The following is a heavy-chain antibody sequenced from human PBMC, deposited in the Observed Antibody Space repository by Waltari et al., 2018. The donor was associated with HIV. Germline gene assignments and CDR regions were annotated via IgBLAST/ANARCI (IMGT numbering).Heavy chain of an antibody. CDR1: GYTFTSYD. Sequence: QVQLVQSGAEVKKPGASVKVSCKASGYTFTSYDINWVRQATGQGLEWMGWMNPNSGNTGYAQKFQGRVTMTRNTSISTAYMELSSLRSEDTAVYYCARNYVDFWSGYYDYGMDVWGQGTTVTVSS. CDR3: ARNYVDFWSGYYDYGMDV. CDR2: MNPNSGNT. V-gene: IGHV1-8*01. J-gene: IGHJ6*02. D-gene: IGHD3-3*01.